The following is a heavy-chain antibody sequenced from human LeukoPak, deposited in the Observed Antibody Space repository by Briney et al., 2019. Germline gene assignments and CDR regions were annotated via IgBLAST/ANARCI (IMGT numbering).Heavy chain of an antibody. J-gene: IGHJ4*02. CDR2: ISSNGGST. CDR1: GFTFSSYA. CDR3: AREGDPQPFDY. Sequence: GGSLRLSCAASGFTFSSYAMHWVRQAPGKGLEYVSAISSNGGSTYYASSVKGRFTISRDNSKNTLYLQMGSLRAEDMAVYYCAREGDPQPFDYWGQGTLVTVSS. V-gene: IGHV3-64*01.